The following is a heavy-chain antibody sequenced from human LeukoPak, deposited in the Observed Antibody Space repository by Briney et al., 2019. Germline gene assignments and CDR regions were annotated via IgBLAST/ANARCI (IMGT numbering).Heavy chain of an antibody. D-gene: IGHD5-24*01. V-gene: IGHV1-2*02. CDR2: TNPNSGAT. Sequence: ASVKVSCKASGYTFTGYYIHWVRQAPGQGLEWMGWTNPNSGATNYAQKLQGRVTMTTDTSTSTAYMELRSLRSDDTAVYYCARANGYNGFDYWGQGTLVTVSS. CDR1: GYTFTGYY. J-gene: IGHJ4*02. CDR3: ARANGYNGFDY.